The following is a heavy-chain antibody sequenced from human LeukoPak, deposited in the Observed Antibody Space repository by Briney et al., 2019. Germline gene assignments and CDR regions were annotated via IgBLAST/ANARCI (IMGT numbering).Heavy chain of an antibody. CDR1: GFTFSSYA. J-gene: IGHJ4*02. CDR3: AKAPNWNDGPLYYFDY. CDR2: ISGGGGST. Sequence: PGGSLRLSCAASGFTFSSYAMSWVRQAPGKGLEWVSAISGGGGSTYYADSVKGRFTISRDNSKNTLYLQMNSLRAEDTAVYYCAKAPNWNDGPLYYFDYWGQGTLVTVSS. V-gene: IGHV3-23*01. D-gene: IGHD1-1*01.